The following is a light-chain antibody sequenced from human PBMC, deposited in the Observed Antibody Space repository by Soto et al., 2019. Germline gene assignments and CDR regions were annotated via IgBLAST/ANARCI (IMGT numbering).Light chain of an antibody. V-gene: IGLV1-40*01. CDR2: GNS. CDR3: QSYDSSLSVVV. CDR1: SSNIGAGYD. J-gene: IGLJ2*01. Sequence: QSVLTQPPSVSGAPGQRVTISCTGSSSNIGAGYDVHWYQQLPGTAPKLLIYGNSNRPSGVPDRLSGSKSGTSASLAITGLQAEYEADYYCQSYDSSLSVVVFGGGTKLTVL.